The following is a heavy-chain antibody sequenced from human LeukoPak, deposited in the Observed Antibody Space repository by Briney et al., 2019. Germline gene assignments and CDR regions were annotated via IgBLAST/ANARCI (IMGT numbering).Heavy chain of an antibody. V-gene: IGHV4-59*12. J-gene: IGHJ4*02. D-gene: IGHD6-6*01. CDR3: ASQSSIAARPRDY. CDR2: VYGSGIT. Sequence: SETLSLTCTVSGGSMSRYYWSWIRQPPGKGLEWIGYVYGSGITSYNPSLKSRVTISADTSKNQFSLNLISVTAADTAVYYCASQSSIAARPRDYWGQGTLVTVSS. CDR1: GGSMSRYY.